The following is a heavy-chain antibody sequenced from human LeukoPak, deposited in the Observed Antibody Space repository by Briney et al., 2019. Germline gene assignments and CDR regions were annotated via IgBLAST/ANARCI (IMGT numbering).Heavy chain of an antibody. J-gene: IGHJ4*02. CDR3: APFSLLTVD. CDR1: GFTFDDYA. D-gene: IGHD4-23*01. Sequence: GGSLRLSCAASGFTFDDYAMHWVRQAPGKGLEWVSGISWNSGSIGYADSVKGRFTISRDNAKNSLYLQMNSLRAEDTAVYYCAPFSLLTVDWGQGTLVTVSS. V-gene: IGHV3-9*01. CDR2: ISWNSGSI.